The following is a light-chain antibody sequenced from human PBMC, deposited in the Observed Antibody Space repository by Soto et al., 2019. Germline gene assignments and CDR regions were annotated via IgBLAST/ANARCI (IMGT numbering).Light chain of an antibody. CDR1: QSVSSN. CDR2: GAS. Sequence: EIVMTQPTATLSVSPGERATLSCRASQSVSSNLAWYQQKPGQAPRLLIYGASTRATGIPARFSGSGSGTEFTLTISSLQSEDFAVYYCQQYNNWPPWTFGQGTKVDIK. V-gene: IGKV3-15*01. CDR3: QQYNNWPPWT. J-gene: IGKJ1*01.